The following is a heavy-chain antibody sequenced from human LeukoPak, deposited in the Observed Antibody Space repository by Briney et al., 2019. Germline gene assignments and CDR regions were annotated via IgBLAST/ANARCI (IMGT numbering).Heavy chain of an antibody. CDR3: ARMTTVTTGLDY. J-gene: IGHJ4*02. CDR2: INAGNGNT. D-gene: IGHD4-17*01. CDR1: GYTFTSCA. Sequence: ASVKVSCKASGYTFTSCAMHWVRQAPGQRLEWMGWINAGNGNTKYSQKFQGRVTITRDTSASTAYMELSSLRSEDTAVYYCARMTTVTTGLDYWGQGTLVTVSS. V-gene: IGHV1-3*01.